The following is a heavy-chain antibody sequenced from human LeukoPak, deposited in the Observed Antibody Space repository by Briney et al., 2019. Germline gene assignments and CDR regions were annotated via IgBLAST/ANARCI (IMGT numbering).Heavy chain of an antibody. Sequence: SGTLSLTCTVSGGSISSYYWSWIRQPPGKGLEWIGRIYTSGSTNYNPSLKSRVTMSVDTSKDQFSPRLSSVTAADTAVYYCARGDSSSSGDFDYWGQGTLVTVSS. V-gene: IGHV4-4*07. CDR1: GGSISSYY. CDR2: IYTSGST. J-gene: IGHJ4*02. CDR3: ARGDSSSSGDFDY. D-gene: IGHD6-6*01.